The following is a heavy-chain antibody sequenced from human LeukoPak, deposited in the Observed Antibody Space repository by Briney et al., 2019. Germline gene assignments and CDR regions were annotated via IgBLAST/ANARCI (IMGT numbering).Heavy chain of an antibody. D-gene: IGHD4-17*01. CDR1: GYSISSGYY. Sequence: SETLSLTCAVSGYSISSGYYWGWIRQPPGKGLEWLGTMHHSGSTTYHPSLKSQVTISVDTSKSQFSLKLSSVTAADTAMYYCARGGMTTILDYWGRGTLVTVSS. V-gene: IGHV4-38-2*01. CDR2: MHHSGST. CDR3: ARGGMTTILDY. J-gene: IGHJ4*02.